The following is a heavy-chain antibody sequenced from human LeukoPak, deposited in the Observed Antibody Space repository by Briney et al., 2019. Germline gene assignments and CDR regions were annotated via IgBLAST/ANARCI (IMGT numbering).Heavy chain of an antibody. J-gene: IGHJ4*02. D-gene: IGHD6-13*01. Sequence: GGSLRLSCAASGFTFSSYAMSWVRQAPGKGLEWVSSIPSSGDRTYYADSVRGRFAISRDNSKDTLYLQTNSLRDEDTAVYYCAKVASAGAMFYFDYGGQGTLVTVSS. CDR2: IPSSGDRT. V-gene: IGHV3-23*01. CDR1: GFTFSSYA. CDR3: AKVASAGAMFYFDY.